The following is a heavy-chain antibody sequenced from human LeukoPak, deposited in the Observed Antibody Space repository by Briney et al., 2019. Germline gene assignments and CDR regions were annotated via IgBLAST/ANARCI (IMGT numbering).Heavy chain of an antibody. Sequence: ASVKVSCKASGYTFTNYAMNWVRQAPGQGLEWMGWINAGNGNTKYSQKFQGRVTITRDTSASTAYMELSSLRSEDTAVYYCARDLFYDSSGAFDYWGQGTLVTVSS. CDR2: INAGNGNT. D-gene: IGHD3-22*01. V-gene: IGHV1-3*01. CDR1: GYTFTNYA. CDR3: ARDLFYDSSGAFDY. J-gene: IGHJ4*02.